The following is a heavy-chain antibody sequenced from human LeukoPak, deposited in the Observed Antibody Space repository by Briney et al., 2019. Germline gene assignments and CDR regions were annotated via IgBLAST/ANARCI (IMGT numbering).Heavy chain of an antibody. CDR2: ISYSGNT. CDR3: ARHGEVARACSH. Sequence: SQTLSLTCTVSGGSISSSGQYWDWLRQPPGKVLEWIGRISYSGNTYYNPSLKSRVTISADTSKNQFSLRLSSVTAADTAVYYCARHGEVARACSHWGQGTLVTVSS. V-gene: IGHV4-39*01. D-gene: IGHD3-16*01. CDR1: GGSISSSGQY. J-gene: IGHJ4*02.